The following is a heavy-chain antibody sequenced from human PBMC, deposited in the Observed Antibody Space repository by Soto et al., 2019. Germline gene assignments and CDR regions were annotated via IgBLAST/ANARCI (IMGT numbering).Heavy chain of an antibody. Sequence: QVQLVQSGAEVKKPGASVKVSCKASGYTFTSYGISWVRQAPGQGLEWMGWISAYNGNTNYAQKLQGRVTMTTDTSMSTAHMELRRLRADDTAVYSCVRIWATVGLFDCWGQGSLVTVSS. V-gene: IGHV1-18*01. D-gene: IGHD3-16*01. CDR3: VRIWATVGLFDC. CDR1: GYTFTSYG. J-gene: IGHJ4*02. CDR2: ISAYNGNT.